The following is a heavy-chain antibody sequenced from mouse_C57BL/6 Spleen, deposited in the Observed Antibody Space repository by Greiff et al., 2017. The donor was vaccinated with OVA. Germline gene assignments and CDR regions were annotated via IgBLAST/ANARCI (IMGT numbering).Heavy chain of an antibody. J-gene: IGHJ4*01. D-gene: IGHD1-1*01. CDR3: ARENYYGSSYGAMDY. Sequence: EVQLVESEGGLVQPGRSMKLSCTASGFTFSDYYMAWVRQVPEKGLEWVANINYDGSSTYYLDSLKSRFIISRDNAKNILYLQMSSLKSEDTATYYCARENYYGSSYGAMDYWGQGTSVTVSS. CDR1: GFTFSDYY. V-gene: IGHV5-16*01. CDR2: INYDGSST.